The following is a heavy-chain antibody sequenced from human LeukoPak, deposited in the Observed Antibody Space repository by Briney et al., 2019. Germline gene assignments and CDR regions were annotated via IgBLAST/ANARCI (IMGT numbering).Heavy chain of an antibody. CDR2: ISAGNGNT. D-gene: IGHD1-26*01. V-gene: IGHV1-3*01. CDR3: ARDSGSGSNDY. J-gene: IGHJ4*02. CDR1: GGTFSSYA. Sequence: ASVKVSCTASGGTFSSYAISWVRQAPGQGLEWMGWISAGNGNTKYSQNFQGRVTFISNTSATTAFMELSSLRSEDAAVYYCARDSGSGSNDYWGQGTLVTVSS.